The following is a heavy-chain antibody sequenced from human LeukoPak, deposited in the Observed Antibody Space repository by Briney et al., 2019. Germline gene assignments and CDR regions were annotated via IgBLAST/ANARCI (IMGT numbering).Heavy chain of an antibody. CDR3: ARVDCSGGSCYAFDI. D-gene: IGHD2-15*01. J-gene: IGHJ3*02. V-gene: IGHV1-46*01. CDR1: GYSFTSYH. Sequence: GASVKVSCKASGYSFTSYHMHWVRQAPGQGLEWMGTINPSGGSTTYAQKFQGRVTMTRDTSISTAYMELSRLRSDDTAVYYCARVDCSGGSCYAFDIWGQGTMVTVSS. CDR2: INPSGGST.